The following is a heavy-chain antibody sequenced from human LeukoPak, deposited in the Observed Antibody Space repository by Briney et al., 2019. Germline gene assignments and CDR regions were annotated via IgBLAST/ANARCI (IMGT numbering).Heavy chain of an antibody. V-gene: IGHV1-2*06. Sequence: ASVKLSCKASGYTFTGYYMHWLRHAPGQGLEWKGRIKPNSGGTNYAQKFQGRVTMTRDTSISTAYMERSRLRSDDTAVYSVARILSGDYVVAYFQHWGQGTLVTVSS. CDR2: IKPNSGGT. J-gene: IGHJ1*01. D-gene: IGHD4-17*01. CDR3: ARILSGDYVVAYFQH. CDR1: GYTFTGYY.